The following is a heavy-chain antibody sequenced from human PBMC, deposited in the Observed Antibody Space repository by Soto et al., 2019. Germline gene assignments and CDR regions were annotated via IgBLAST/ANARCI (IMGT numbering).Heavy chain of an antibody. CDR2: IIPIFGTA. V-gene: IGHV1-69*06. Sequence: SVKVSCKASGGTFSSYAISWVRQAPGQGLEWMGGIIPIFGTANYAQKFQGRVTITADKSTNTAYMELRSLTSDDTAVYYCARDQESITDRILQYWGQGTRVTVSS. CDR1: GGTFSSYA. D-gene: IGHD3-10*01. CDR3: ARDQESITDRILQY. J-gene: IGHJ4*02.